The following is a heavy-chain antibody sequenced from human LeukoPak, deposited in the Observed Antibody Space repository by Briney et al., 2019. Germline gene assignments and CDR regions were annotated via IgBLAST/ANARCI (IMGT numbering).Heavy chain of an antibody. J-gene: IGHJ4*02. CDR2: IYYSGST. CDR1: GGSISSSSYY. CDR3: ARHLFLVPAAMEGIFDY. V-gene: IGHV4-39*01. Sequence: PSETPSLTCTVSGGSISSSSYYWGWIRQPPGKGLEWIGSIYYSGSTYYNPSLKSRVTISVDTSKNQFSLKLSSVTAADTAVYYCARHLFLVPAAMEGIFDYWGQGTLVTVSS. D-gene: IGHD2-2*01.